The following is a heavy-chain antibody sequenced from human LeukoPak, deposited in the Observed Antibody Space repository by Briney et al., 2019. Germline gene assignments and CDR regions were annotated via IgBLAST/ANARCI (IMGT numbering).Heavy chain of an antibody. CDR1: GFTFSSYE. CDR3: ARGGIVPDY. V-gene: IGHV3-48*03. Sequence: QPGGSLRLSCAASGFTFSSYEMNWVRQAPGKGLEWVSYISSSGSTIYYADSVKGRFTMSRDNAKYSLYLQMNSLRAEATAVYYCARGGIVPDYWGQGTLVTVSS. D-gene: IGHD2-8*01. CDR2: ISSSGSTI. J-gene: IGHJ4*02.